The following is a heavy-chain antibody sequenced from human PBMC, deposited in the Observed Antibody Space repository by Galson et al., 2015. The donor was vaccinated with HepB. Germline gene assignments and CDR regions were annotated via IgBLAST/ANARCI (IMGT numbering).Heavy chain of an antibody. J-gene: IGHJ4*02. CDR1: GFTFSSYW. Sequence: SLRLSCAASGFTFSSYWMNWVRQAPGKGLEWVANIKQDGSEKYYVDSVKGRFSISRDNAKNSLYLQMNSLRAEDTAVYYCASSWIQLWPLGYWGQGTLVTVSS. V-gene: IGHV3-7*01. CDR3: ASSWIQLWPLGY. D-gene: IGHD5-18*01. CDR2: IKQDGSEK.